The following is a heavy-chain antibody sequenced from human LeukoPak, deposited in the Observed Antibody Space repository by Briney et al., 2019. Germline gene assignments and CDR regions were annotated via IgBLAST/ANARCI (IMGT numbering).Heavy chain of an antibody. CDR1: GGSISSSSYY. J-gene: IGHJ5*02. CDR3: ARTTPGDYYDSSGYFDP. CDR2: FYYSGST. V-gene: IGHV4-61*05. Sequence: SETLSLTCTVSGGSISSSSYYWGWIRQPPGKGLEWIGYFYYSGSTNYNPSLKSRVTISVDTSKNQFSLKLSSVTAADTAVYYCARTTPGDYYDSSGYFDPWGQGTLVTVSS. D-gene: IGHD3-22*01.